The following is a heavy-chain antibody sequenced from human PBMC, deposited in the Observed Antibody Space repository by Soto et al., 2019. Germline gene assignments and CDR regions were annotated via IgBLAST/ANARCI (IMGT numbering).Heavy chain of an antibody. CDR1: GGSISSYY. CDR3: ARVLYYYDSSGDTGADAFDI. CDR2: IYYSGST. Sequence: PSETLSLTCTVSGGSISSYYWSWIRQPPGKGLEWIGYIYYSGSTNYNPSLKSRVTISVDTSKNQFSLKLSSVTAADTAVYYCARVLYYYDSSGDTGADAFDIWRQGTMVTVSS. D-gene: IGHD3-22*01. J-gene: IGHJ3*02. V-gene: IGHV4-59*01.